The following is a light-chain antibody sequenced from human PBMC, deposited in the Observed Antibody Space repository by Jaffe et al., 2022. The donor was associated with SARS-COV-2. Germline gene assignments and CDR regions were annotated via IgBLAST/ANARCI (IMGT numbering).Light chain of an antibody. CDR1: QSVLYNSNNKNY. J-gene: IGKJ2*01. V-gene: IGKV4-1*01. CDR2: WAS. CDR3: QQYYGIPYT. Sequence: DIVMTQSPDSLAVSLGERATINCRSSQSVLYNSNNKNYLAWYQQKPGQPPQLLIYWASTRESGVPDRFSGSGSGTDFTLTISSLQAEDVAVYYCQQYYGIPYTFGQGTKLEIK.